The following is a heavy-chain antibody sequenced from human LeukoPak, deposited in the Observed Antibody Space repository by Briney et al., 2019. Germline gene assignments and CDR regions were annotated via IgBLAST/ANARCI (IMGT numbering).Heavy chain of an antibody. Sequence: SETLSLTCAVYGGSFSGYYWSWIRQPPGKGLEWIGEINHSGSTNYNPSLKSRVTISVDTSKNQFSLKLSSVTAADTAVYHCARSLIVVVTATTYYFDYWGQGTLVTVSS. J-gene: IGHJ4*02. CDR2: INHSGST. V-gene: IGHV4-34*01. D-gene: IGHD2-21*02. CDR3: ARSLIVVVTATTYYFDY. CDR1: GGSFSGYY.